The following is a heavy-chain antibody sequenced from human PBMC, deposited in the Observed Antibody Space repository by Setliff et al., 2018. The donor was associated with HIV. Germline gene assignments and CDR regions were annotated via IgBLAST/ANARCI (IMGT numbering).Heavy chain of an antibody. Sequence: TLSLTCTVSGGSISSSNYYWGWIRQPPGKGLGWIGSIYYRGSINYNPSFRGRVTISIDASKNQFSLKLSSLTAADTAVYYCARDRGGSGWYGGMFDYWGQGTLVTVSS. V-gene: IGHV4-39*07. CDR2: IYYRGSI. CDR3: ARDRGGSGWYGGMFDY. CDR1: GGSISSSNYY. D-gene: IGHD6-19*01. J-gene: IGHJ4*02.